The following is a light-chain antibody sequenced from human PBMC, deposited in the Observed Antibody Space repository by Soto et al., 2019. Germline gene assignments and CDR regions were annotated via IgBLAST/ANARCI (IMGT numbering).Light chain of an antibody. CDR1: QSVSSNY. J-gene: IGKJ3*01. V-gene: IGKV3-20*01. CDR2: GAS. Sequence: EIVVTQSPGTLSLSPGERATLSCRVGQSVSSNYLAWYQQRPGQAPRLLIFGASYRAAGIPDRFSGSGSGTDFILTISRLEPEDFVVYYCQHYGSSPPEFTFGPGTKVDSK. CDR3: QHYGSSPPEFT.